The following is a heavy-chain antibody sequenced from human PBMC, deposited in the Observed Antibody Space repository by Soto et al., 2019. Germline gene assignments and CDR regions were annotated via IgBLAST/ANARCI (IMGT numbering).Heavy chain of an antibody. CDR1: GFTFSSNG. Sequence: GGSLRLSCAASGFTFSSNGMHWVRQAPGKGLEWVAVIWYDGNKKYYGDSVRGRFTISRDNSKNTLYLEMNSLRAEDTAVYYCVVDTSGLLGYWGQGTKVTVSS. V-gene: IGHV3-33*03. CDR2: IWYDGNKK. D-gene: IGHD3-22*01. CDR3: VVDTSGLLGY. J-gene: IGHJ4*02.